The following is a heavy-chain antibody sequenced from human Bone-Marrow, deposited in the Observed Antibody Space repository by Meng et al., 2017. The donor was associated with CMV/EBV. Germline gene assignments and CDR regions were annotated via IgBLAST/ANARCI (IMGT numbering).Heavy chain of an antibody. J-gene: IGHJ4*02. V-gene: IGHV4-59*01. Sequence: GSLRLSCTVSGGSISSYYWSWIRQPPGKGLEWIGYIYYSGSTNYNPSLKSRVTISVDTSKNQFSLKLSSVTAADTAVYYCARGLDILTGYRPGGVDYWGQGTLVTVSS. D-gene: IGHD3-9*01. CDR3: ARGLDILTGYRPGGVDY. CDR2: IYYSGST. CDR1: GGSISSYY.